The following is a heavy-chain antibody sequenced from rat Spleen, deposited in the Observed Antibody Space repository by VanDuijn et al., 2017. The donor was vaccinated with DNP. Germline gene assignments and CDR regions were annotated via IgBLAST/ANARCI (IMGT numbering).Heavy chain of an antibody. D-gene: IGHD1-12*02. J-gene: IGHJ2*01. CDR2: ISYDGGST. Sequence: EVQLVESGGGLVQPGRSLKLSCAASGFTFSDYYMAWVRQAPTKGLEWVAYISYDGGSTNYGDSVKGRFTISRDNAKSTLYLQMNSLRSEDMATYYCARPKYYYGSYPRYWGQGVMVTVSS. CDR3: ARPKYYYGSYPRY. CDR1: GFTFSDYY. V-gene: IGHV5-22*01.